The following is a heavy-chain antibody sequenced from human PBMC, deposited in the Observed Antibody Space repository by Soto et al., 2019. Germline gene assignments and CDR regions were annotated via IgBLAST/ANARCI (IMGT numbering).Heavy chain of an antibody. Sequence: GESLKISCKGSGYSFTSYWIGWVRQMPGKGLEWMGIIYPGDSDTRYSPSFQGQVTISADKSISTAYLQWSSLKASDTAMYYCARHVIAAAGTAYYYYYMDVWGKGTTVTVSS. CDR2: IYPGDSDT. CDR3: ARHVIAAAGTAYYYYYMDV. J-gene: IGHJ6*03. CDR1: GYSFTSYW. D-gene: IGHD6-13*01. V-gene: IGHV5-51*01.